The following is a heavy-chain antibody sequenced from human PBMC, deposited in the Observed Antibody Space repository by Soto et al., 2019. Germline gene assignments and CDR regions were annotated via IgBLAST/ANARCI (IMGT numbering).Heavy chain of an antibody. J-gene: IGHJ6*02. CDR3: ARIWGPYYYYGMDV. CDR1: GFSLSNARMG. D-gene: IGHD7-27*01. V-gene: IGHV2-26*01. CDR2: IFSNDEK. Sequence: QVTLKESGPVLVKPTETLTLTCTVSGFSLSNARMGVSWIRQPPGKALEWLAHIFSNDEKSYSTSLKSRLTISKGTSKSPVLLTMTNTDPVDTATYYCARIWGPYYYYGMDVWGQGTTVTVSS.